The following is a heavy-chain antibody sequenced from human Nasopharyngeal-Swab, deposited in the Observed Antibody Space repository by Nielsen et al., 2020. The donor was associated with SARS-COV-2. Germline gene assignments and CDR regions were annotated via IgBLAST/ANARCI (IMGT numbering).Heavy chain of an antibody. CDR3: ARSPVAGIYYFDY. D-gene: IGHD6-19*01. Sequence: ASVKVSCKASGYTFTVYYMHCVRQAPGQGLEWMGRINPNSGGTNYAQKFQGRVTMTRDTSTSTVYMELSSLRSEDTAVYYCARSPVAGIYYFDYWGQGTLVTVSS. V-gene: IGHV1-2*06. J-gene: IGHJ4*02. CDR1: GYTFTVYY. CDR2: INPNSGGT.